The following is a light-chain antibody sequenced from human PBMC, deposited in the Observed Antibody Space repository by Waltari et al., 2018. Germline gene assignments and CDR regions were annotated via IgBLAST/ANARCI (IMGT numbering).Light chain of an antibody. J-gene: IGKJ2*01. Sequence: EIVMTQSPVTLSVSPGERATLSCRASQSVGTKLAWYQQKPGQAPRLLVYGASTRATGIAARFSGSGSGTDFTLTISSLQPEDFATYYCQHSYRPPYIFGQGTKLEIK. CDR2: GAS. V-gene: IGKV3-15*01. CDR1: QSVGTK. CDR3: QHSYRPPYI.